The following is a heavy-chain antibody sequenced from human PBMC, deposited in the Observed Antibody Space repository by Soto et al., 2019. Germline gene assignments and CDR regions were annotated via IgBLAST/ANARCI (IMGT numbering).Heavy chain of an antibody. CDR3: ARGGPERWLQPYDAFDI. Sequence: GASVKVSCKASGYTFTGYYMHWVRQAPGQGLEWMGWINPNSGGTNYAQKFQGRVTMTRDTSISTAYMELSRLRSDDTAVYYCARGGPERWLQPYDAFDIRGQGTMVTVSS. J-gene: IGHJ3*02. V-gene: IGHV1-2*02. CDR1: GYTFTGYY. D-gene: IGHD5-12*01. CDR2: INPNSGGT.